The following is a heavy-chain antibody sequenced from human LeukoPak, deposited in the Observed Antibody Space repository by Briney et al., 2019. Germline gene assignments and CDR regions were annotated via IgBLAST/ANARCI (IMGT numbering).Heavy chain of an antibody. D-gene: IGHD3-22*01. CDR2: ISSSSSYI. Sequence: GGSLRLSCAASEFTFSSFNMNWVRQAPGKGLEWVSYISSSSSYIYYADSVKGRFTISRDNGKNSLYLQMNSLRAEDTAVYYCARDHYYDSSGNYYGGYYFDYWGQGTLVTVSS. CDR1: EFTFSSFN. CDR3: ARDHYYDSSGNYYGGYYFDY. J-gene: IGHJ4*02. V-gene: IGHV3-21*01.